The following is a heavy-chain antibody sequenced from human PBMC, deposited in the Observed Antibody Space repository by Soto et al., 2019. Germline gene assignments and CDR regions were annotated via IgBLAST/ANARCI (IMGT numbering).Heavy chain of an antibody. CDR3: AKDDYDFWSGYYYYYYYMDV. Sequence: GGSLRLSCAASGFTFSSYGMHWVRQAPGKGLEWVAVISYDGSNKYYADSVKGRFTISRDNSKNTLYLQMNSLRAEDKAVYYCAKDDYDFWSGYYYYYYYMDVWGKGTTVTVSS. D-gene: IGHD3-3*01. CDR2: ISYDGSNK. V-gene: IGHV3-30*18. CDR1: GFTFSSYG. J-gene: IGHJ6*03.